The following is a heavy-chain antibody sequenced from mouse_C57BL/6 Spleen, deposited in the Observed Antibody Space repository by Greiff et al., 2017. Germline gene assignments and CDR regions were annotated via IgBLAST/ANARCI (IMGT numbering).Heavy chain of an antibody. J-gene: IGHJ3*01. CDR3: ARGAAQAAWFAY. Sequence: VQLQQSGPELVRPGASVKISCKAPGYTFTSHWMQWVRQRPGQGLEWIGELFPGSGSTYYNEKFKGKATLTVDTSSSTAYMQLSSLTSEDSAVYFCARGAAQAAWFAYWGQGTLVTVSA. D-gene: IGHD3-2*02. CDR1: GYTFTSHW. CDR2: LFPGSGST. V-gene: IGHV1-56*01.